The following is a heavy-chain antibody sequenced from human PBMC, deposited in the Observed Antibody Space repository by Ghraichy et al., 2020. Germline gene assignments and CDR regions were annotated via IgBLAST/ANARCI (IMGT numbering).Heavy chain of an antibody. CDR2: IVVGSGNT. Sequence: SVKVSCKASGFTFSSSAVQWVRQARGQGLEWIGLIVVGSGNTNYAQKFQERVTITRDMSTSTAYMELSSLRSEDTAVYYCAADILQRWIQVWNYGMDVWGQGTTVSVSS. D-gene: IGHD5-18*01. CDR1: GFTFSSSA. V-gene: IGHV1-58*01. J-gene: IGHJ6*02. CDR3: AADILQRWIQVWNYGMDV.